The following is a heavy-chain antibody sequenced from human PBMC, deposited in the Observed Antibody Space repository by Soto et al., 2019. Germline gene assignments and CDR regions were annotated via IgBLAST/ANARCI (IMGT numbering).Heavy chain of an antibody. D-gene: IGHD5-18*01. Sequence: QVQLVESGGGVVQPGRSLRLSCAASGFTFSSYGMHWVRQAPGKGLEWVAVIWHDGSNKYYADSVKGRFTISRDNSKNPLYLQMNSLRAEDTAVYYCAREVQLWGKGNYFDCWGQGTLVTVSS. J-gene: IGHJ4*02. CDR2: IWHDGSNK. CDR3: AREVQLWGKGNYFDC. CDR1: GFTFSSYG. V-gene: IGHV3-33*01.